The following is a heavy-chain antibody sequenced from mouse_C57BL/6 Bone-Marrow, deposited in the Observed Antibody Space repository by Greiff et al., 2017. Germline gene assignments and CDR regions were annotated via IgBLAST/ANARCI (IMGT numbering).Heavy chain of an antibody. J-gene: IGHJ1*03. D-gene: IGHD2-4*01. Sequence: VKLMESGAELARPGASVKLSCKASGYTFTSYGISWVKQRTGQGLEWIGEIYPRSGNTYYNEKFKGKATLTADKSSSTAYMELRSLTSEDSAVYFCANYDYGDVWGTGTTVTVSS. CDR2: IYPRSGNT. CDR1: GYTFTSYG. CDR3: ANYDYGDV. V-gene: IGHV1-81*01.